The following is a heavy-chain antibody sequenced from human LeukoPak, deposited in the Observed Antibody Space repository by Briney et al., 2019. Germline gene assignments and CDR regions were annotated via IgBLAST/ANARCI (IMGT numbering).Heavy chain of an antibody. CDR1: RFTLSSNY. CDR2: IKQDGGEK. CDR3: MREGGTWHPFDY. J-gene: IGHJ4*02. V-gene: IGHV3-7*01. Sequence: VWCLSLSRAASRFTLSSNYMCSVRQAPGRGLEGVANIKQDGGEKYNVDFVKGRFTTTSNNAKNSLYLQMNSLTADDTAVDYCMREGGTWHPFDYWGQETLVTASS. D-gene: IGHD6-25*01.